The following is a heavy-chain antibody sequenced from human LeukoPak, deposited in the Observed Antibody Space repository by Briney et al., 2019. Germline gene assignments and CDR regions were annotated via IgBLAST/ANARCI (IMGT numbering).Heavy chain of an antibody. CDR3: ARRRYCSSTSCRRYFDY. CDR2: IYPGDSDT. J-gene: IGHJ4*02. CDR1: GYSFTSYW. V-gene: IGHV5-51*01. Sequence: GESLKISCKGSGYSFTSYWIGWVRQMPGKGLEWMGIIYPGDSDTRYSPSFQGQVTISADKSISTACLQWSSLKASDTAMYYCARRRYCSSTSCRRYFDYWGQGTLVTVSS. D-gene: IGHD2-2*01.